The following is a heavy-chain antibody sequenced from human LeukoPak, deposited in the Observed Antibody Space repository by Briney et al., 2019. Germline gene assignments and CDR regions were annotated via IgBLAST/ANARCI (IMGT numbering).Heavy chain of an antibody. CDR3: ARLTKQRNNDY. D-gene: IGHD6-25*01. CDR2: ISSSSSDI. CDR1: GFTFSSYA. J-gene: IGHJ4*02. Sequence: GGSLRLSCAASGFTFSSYAMSWVRQAPGKGLEWVSSISSSSSDIYYADSVKGRFTISRDNAKNSLYLQMNSLRAEDTAVYYCARLTKQRNNDYWGQGTLVTVSS. V-gene: IGHV3-21*01.